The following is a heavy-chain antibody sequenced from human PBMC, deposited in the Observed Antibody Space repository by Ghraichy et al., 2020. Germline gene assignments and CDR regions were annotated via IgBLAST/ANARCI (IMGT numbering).Heavy chain of an antibody. D-gene: IGHD3/OR15-3a*01. CDR3: ARGGLRSYYYGMDV. V-gene: IGHV3-13*01. Sequence: GGSLRLSCAASGFTFSSYDMHGVRQATGKSLEWVSAIGPAGDTYYPGSVKGRFTISRENVKNYLYLQMNSLRVGDTAMYYCARGGLRSYYYGMDVWGQGTTVTVSS. J-gene: IGHJ6*02. CDR2: IGPAGDT. CDR1: GFTFSSYD.